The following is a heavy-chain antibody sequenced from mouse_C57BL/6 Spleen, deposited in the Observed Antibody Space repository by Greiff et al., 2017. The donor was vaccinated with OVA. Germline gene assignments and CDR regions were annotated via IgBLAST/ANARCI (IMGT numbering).Heavy chain of an antibody. Sequence: EVKVVESGGGLVKPGGSLKLSCAASGFTFSSYAMSWVRQTPEKRLEWVATISDGGSYTYYPDNVKGRFTISRDNAKNNLYLQMSHLKSEDTAMYYCARLRWYFDVWGTGTTVTVSS. V-gene: IGHV5-4*03. J-gene: IGHJ1*03. CDR1: GFTFSSYA. CDR3: ARLRWYFDV. CDR2: ISDGGSYT. D-gene: IGHD2-12*01.